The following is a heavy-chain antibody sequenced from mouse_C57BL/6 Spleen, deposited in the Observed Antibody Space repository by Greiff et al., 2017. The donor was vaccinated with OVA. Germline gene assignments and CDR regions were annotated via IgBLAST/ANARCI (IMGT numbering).Heavy chain of an antibody. Sequence: QVQLKQSGAELVRPGASVTLSCKASGYTFTDYEMHWVKQTPVHGLEWIGAIDPETGGTAYNQKFKGKAILTADKSSSTAYMELRSLTSEDSAVYFCARSSYYGSSPYFDVWGTGTTVTVSS. J-gene: IGHJ1*03. CDR3: ARSSYYGSSPYFDV. CDR1: GYTFTDYE. D-gene: IGHD1-1*01. V-gene: IGHV1-15*01. CDR2: IDPETGGT.